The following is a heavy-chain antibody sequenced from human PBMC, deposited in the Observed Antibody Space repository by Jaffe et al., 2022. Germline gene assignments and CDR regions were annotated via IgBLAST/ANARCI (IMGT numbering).Heavy chain of an antibody. V-gene: IGHV1-69*01. Sequence: QVQLVQSGAEVKKPGSSVKVSCKASGGTFSSYAISWVRQAPGQGLEWMGGIIPIFGTANYAQKFQGRVTITADESTSTAYMELSSLRSEDTAVYYCAHLNDIVVVPAAMSDYWGQGTLVTVSS. CDR2: IIPIFGTA. CDR3: AHLNDIVVVPAAMSDY. J-gene: IGHJ4*02. CDR1: GGTFSSYA. D-gene: IGHD2-2*01.